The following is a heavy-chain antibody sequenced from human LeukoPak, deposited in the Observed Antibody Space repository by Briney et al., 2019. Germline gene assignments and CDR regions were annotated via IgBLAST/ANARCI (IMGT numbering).Heavy chain of an antibody. CDR1: GASISSNSYY. J-gene: IGHJ4*02. D-gene: IGHD3-10*01. Sequence: PSETLSLTCTVSGASISSNSYYWGWIRQPPGKGLEWIGSIYYSGSTYYNPSLKSRVTISVDTSKNQFSLKLTSVTAADTAVYYCARNLYVVGSGEVIDYWGQGTLVTVSS. V-gene: IGHV4-39*01. CDR3: ARNLYVVGSGEVIDY. CDR2: IYYSGST.